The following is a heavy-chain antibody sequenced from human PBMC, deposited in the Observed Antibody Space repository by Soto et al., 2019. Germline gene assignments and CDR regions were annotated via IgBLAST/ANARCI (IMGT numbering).Heavy chain of an antibody. CDR1: GFTFSSYA. V-gene: IGHV3-23*01. CDR2: ISGSGGST. J-gene: IGHJ1*01. CDR3: AKDQGSRWYDGYFQH. Sequence: GSLRLSCAASGFTFSSYAMSWVRQAPGKGLEWVSAISGSGGSTYYADSVKGRFTISRDNSKNTLYLQMNSLRAEDTAVYYCAKDQGSRWYDGYFQHWCQGTLVTVSS. D-gene: IGHD6-19*01.